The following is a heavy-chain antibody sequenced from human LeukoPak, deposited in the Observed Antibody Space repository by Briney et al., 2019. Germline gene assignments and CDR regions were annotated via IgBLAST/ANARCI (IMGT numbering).Heavy chain of an antibody. V-gene: IGHV3-7*01. Sequence: GGSLRLSCAASGFTFSSNWMSWVRQAPGKGLEWVANIKQDGSAKYYVDSVKGRFTISRDNAKNSLYLQMNSPRAEDTAVYYCARFRTSGSYVDYWGQGTLVTVSS. CDR3: ARFRTSGSYVDY. D-gene: IGHD6-19*01. CDR1: GFTFSSNW. CDR2: IKQDGSAK. J-gene: IGHJ4*02.